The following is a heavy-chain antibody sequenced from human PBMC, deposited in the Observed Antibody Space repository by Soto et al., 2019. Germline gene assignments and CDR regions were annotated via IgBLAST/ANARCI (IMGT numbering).Heavy chain of an antibody. CDR1: GFTFSNAW. CDR2: IKSKTDGGTT. D-gene: IGHD6-19*01. Sequence: GGSLRLSCAASGFTFSNAWMNWVRQAPGKGLEWVGRIKSKTDGGTTDYAAPVKGRFTISRDDSKNTLYLQMNSLKTEDTAVYYCTTYLGSGWPPNFDYWGQGTLVTVSS. J-gene: IGHJ4*02. V-gene: IGHV3-15*07. CDR3: TTYLGSGWPPNFDY.